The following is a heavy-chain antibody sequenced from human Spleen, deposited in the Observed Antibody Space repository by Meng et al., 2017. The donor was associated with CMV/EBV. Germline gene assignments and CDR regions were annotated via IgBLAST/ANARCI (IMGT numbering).Heavy chain of an antibody. Sequence: GGASRSTDWGTWVRQRPGRGLEWIGEVYHGGDTNYNPSLKSRVIMAVDKSKNQFYLKLSSVTAADTAVYYCARVRFWSGYPYFDYWGQGTLVTVSS. CDR1: GGASRSTDW. V-gene: IGHV4-4*02. CDR3: ARVRFWSGYPYFDY. J-gene: IGHJ4*02. CDR2: VYHGGDT. D-gene: IGHD3-3*01.